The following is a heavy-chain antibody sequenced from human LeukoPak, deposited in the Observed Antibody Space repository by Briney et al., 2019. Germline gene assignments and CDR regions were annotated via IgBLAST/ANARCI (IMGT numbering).Heavy chain of an antibody. CDR2: MYYGGST. CDR1: GGSISSSSYY. D-gene: IGHD5-12*01. J-gene: IGHJ4*02. CDR3: ATVYSGYDVVGEDY. Sequence: SETLSLTCTVSGGSISSSSYYWVWIRQPPGKGLEWIGSMYYGGSTYYNPSLESRVTISIDTSKNQFSLKLSSVTAADTAVYYCATVYSGYDVVGEDYWGQGTLVTVSS. V-gene: IGHV4-39*01.